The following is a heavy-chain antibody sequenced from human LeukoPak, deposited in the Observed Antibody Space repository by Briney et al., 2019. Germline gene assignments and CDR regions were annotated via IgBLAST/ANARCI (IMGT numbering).Heavy chain of an antibody. D-gene: IGHD3-22*01. J-gene: IGHJ6*02. V-gene: IGHV3-30-3*01. Sequence: GGSLRLSCAASGFTFSSYAMHWVRQAPGKGLEWVAVISYDGSNKYYADSVKGRFTISRDNSKNTLYLQMNSLRAEDTAVYYCARVANYYDSSGYSFRGSYYYGMDVWGQGTTVTVSS. CDR2: ISYDGSNK. CDR3: ARVANYYDSSGYSFRGSYYYGMDV. CDR1: GFTFSSYA.